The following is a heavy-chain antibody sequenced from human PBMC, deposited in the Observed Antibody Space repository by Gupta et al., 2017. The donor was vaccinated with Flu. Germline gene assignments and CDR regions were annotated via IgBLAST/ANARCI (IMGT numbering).Heavy chain of an antibody. CDR3: AREERDYFYYYGMDV. V-gene: IGHV4-34*01. J-gene: IGHJ6*02. Sequence: WSWIRQPPGKGLEWIGEINQSGSTNYNPSLKSRVTISVDTSKNQFSLRLTSVTAADTAVYYCAREERDYFYYYGMDVWGQGTTVTVSS. D-gene: IGHD1-26*01. CDR2: INQSGST.